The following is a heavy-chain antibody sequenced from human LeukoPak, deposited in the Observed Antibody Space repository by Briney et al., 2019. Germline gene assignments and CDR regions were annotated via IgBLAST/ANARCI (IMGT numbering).Heavy chain of an antibody. CDR2: LRSTGDT. D-gene: IGHD1-1*01. J-gene: IGHJ6*02. CDR3: ARAPVWTATSLVGNYYYGLDV. V-gene: IGHV3-13*01. CDR1: GFIFSDYD. Sequence: PGGPLRLSCAASGFIFSDYDMHWVRQKIGEGLQWVSVLRSTGDTYYPATVQGRFTISRENAKNSMYLQMNSLRAGDTAVYYCARAPVWTATSLVGNYYYGLDVWGQGTTVTVSS.